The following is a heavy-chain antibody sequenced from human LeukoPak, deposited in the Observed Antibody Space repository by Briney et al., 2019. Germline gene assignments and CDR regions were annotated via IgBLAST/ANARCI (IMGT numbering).Heavy chain of an antibody. V-gene: IGHV3-7*04. Sequence: AGGSLRLSCAASGFTFSNYWMNWVRQAPEKGLEWVANIKEDGSEKFYVDSVKGRFIISRDNAKNSLYLQMNSLRAEDTAVYDCARDSQHLNFDYWGQGTLITVSS. CDR3: ARDSQHLNFDY. CDR1: GFTFSNYW. D-gene: IGHD3-3*02. J-gene: IGHJ4*02. CDR2: IKEDGSEK.